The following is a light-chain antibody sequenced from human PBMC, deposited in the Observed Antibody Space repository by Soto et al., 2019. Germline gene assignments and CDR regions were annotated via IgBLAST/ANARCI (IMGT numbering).Light chain of an antibody. CDR2: AAS. CDR1: QSISTY. J-gene: IGKJ1*01. V-gene: IGKV1-39*01. Sequence: DIQMTQSPPSLTASVGDTITITCRASQSISTYLDWYQVTPGKAPKVLIYAASTLQDGVPSRFSGSGSGTDFTLTINSLQPEDVATYYCYQNYNLPPWTLGQGTKVDIK. CDR3: YQNYNLPPWT.